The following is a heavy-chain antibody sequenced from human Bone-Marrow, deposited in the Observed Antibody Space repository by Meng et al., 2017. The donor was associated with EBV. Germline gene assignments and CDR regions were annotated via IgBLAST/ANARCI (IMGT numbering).Heavy chain of an antibody. Sequence: QVLLGRSGGGGTKAGASGRVSCKTSGYTFSSFTLNWVRQVPGQGFEWVGWIHGYSANTHYAQKFHGRVNMSTDTSTDTSYMELKNLRPDDTAIYYCVRFSNYVLDHWGQGTLVTVSS. V-gene: IGHV1-18*01. CDR1: GYTFSSFT. D-gene: IGHD3-10*01. J-gene: IGHJ4*02. CDR3: VRFSNYVLDH. CDR2: IHGYSANT.